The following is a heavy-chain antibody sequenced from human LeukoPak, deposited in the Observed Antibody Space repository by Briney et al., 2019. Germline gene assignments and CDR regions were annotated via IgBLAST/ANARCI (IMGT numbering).Heavy chain of an antibody. J-gene: IGHJ6*02. Sequence: PGGSLRLSCAASGFTFSSYSMNWVRQAPGKGLEWVSSISSSSSYIYYADSVKGRFTISRDNAKNSLYLQMNSLRAEDTAVYYCARGQSRIAAAGRSSNYGMDVWGQGTTVTVSS. CDR3: ARGQSRIAAAGRSSNYGMDV. D-gene: IGHD6-13*01. V-gene: IGHV3-21*01. CDR1: GFTFSSYS. CDR2: ISSSSSYI.